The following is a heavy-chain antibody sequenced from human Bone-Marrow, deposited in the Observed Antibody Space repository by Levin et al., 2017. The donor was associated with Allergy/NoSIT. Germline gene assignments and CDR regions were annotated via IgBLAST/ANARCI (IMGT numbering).Heavy chain of an antibody. CDR1: GFTFSSYG. J-gene: IGHJ6*02. CDR2: IWYDGSNK. Sequence: GGSLRLSCAASGFTFSSYGMHWVRQAPGKGLEWVAVIWYDGSNKYYADSVKGRFTISRDNSKNTLYLQMNSLRAEDTAVYYCARDMIVVVITSSDYYGMDVWGQGTTVTVSS. CDR3: ARDMIVVVITSSDYYGMDV. D-gene: IGHD3-22*01. V-gene: IGHV3-33*01.